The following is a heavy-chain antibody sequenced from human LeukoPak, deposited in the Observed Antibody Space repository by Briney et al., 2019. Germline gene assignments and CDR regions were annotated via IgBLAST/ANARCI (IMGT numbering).Heavy chain of an antibody. CDR1: GFTFSSYS. J-gene: IGHJ4*02. CDR3: ARADTAMVGFDY. Sequence: GGSLRLSCAASGFTFSSYSMNWVRQAPGKGLEWVSSISSSSSYIYYADSVKGRFTIPRDNAKNSLYLQMNSLRAEDTAVYYCARADTAMVGFDYWGQGTLVTVSS. CDR2: ISSSSSYI. V-gene: IGHV3-21*01. D-gene: IGHD5-18*01.